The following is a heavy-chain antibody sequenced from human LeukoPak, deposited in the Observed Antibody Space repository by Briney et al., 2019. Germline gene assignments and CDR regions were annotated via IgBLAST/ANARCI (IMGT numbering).Heavy chain of an antibody. D-gene: IGHD5/OR15-5a*01. CDR2: IRQDGNDI. J-gene: IGHJ5*02. Sequence: GGSLRLSCSASGFTLSRHWMSWVRQAPGKGLEWVASIRQDGNDINYVESVKGRFIISRDNAGNSVSLQMSSLRAEDTAMYYCARLPGDSTIYDLWGQGTLVTVSS. CDR3: ARLPGDSTIYDL. V-gene: IGHV3-7*01. CDR1: GFTLSRHW.